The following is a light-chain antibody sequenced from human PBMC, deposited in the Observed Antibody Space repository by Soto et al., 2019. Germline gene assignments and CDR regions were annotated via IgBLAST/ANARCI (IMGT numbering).Light chain of an antibody. CDR3: QQYGSSPLIT. V-gene: IGKV3-20*01. Sequence: EIVLTQSPGTLSLSPGERATLSCRASQSVTSSTLPWYQRNPGQAPRLLIYVASSRATGIPDRFSGSGSGTDFTLTISRLEPEDFAVYYCQQYGSSPLITFGQGTRLEIK. CDR1: QSVTSST. J-gene: IGKJ5*01. CDR2: VAS.